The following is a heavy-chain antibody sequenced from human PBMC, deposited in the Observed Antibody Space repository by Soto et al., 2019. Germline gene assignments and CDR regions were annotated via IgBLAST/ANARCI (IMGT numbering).Heavy chain of an antibody. CDR1: GFTFSDYA. CDR3: AKGGRLGLVTADLPF. CDR2: VSHDGRNT. V-gene: IGHV3-30*18. D-gene: IGHD6-19*01. Sequence: VQLVESGGGVVQPGRSLRLSCAASGFTFSDYAMHWVRQAPGKGLEWVAVVSHDGRNTHYADSVKGRFTISRASSRTPFSLEMTTLRAEAAADSCCAKGGRLGLVTADLPFGGQGALVTVSS. J-gene: IGHJ4*02.